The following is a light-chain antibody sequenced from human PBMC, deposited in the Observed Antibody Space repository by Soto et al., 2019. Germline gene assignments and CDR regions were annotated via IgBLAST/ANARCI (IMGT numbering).Light chain of an antibody. J-gene: IGLJ2*01. Sequence: QSVLTQPPSASGTPGQRVTISCSGSGSSIGTNTVNWYRQLPGTAPKLLIHGDNQRPSGVPDRFSGSKSGTSASLAISGLQSEDEAEYYCAAWDGSLNNVLFGGGTKETVL. CDR1: GSSIGTNT. CDR2: GDN. V-gene: IGLV1-44*01. CDR3: AAWDGSLNNVL.